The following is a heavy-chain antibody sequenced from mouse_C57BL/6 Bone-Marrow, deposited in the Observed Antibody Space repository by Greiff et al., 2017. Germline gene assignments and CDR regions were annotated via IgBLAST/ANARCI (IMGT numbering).Heavy chain of an antibody. D-gene: IGHD2-1*01. CDR2: ISYDGSN. CDR1: GYSITSGYY. Sequence: EVKLMESGPGLVKPSQSLSLTCSVTGYSITSGYYWNWIRQFPGNKLEWMGYISYDGSNNYNPSLKNRISITRDTSKNQFFLKLNSVTTEDTATYYCARDRDGNYPYYYAMDYWGQGTSVTVSS. V-gene: IGHV3-6*01. CDR3: ARDRDGNYPYYYAMDY. J-gene: IGHJ4*01.